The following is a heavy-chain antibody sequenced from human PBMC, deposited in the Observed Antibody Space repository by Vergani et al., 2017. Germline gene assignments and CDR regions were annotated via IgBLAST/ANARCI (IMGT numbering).Heavy chain of an antibody. CDR2: INHSGST. CDR3: ARGLPSDYVWGSYRSKTNWFDP. V-gene: IGHV4-34*01. Sequence: QVQLQQWGAGLLKPSETLTLTCAVYGGSFSGYYWSWIRQPPGKGLDWVGEINHSGSTNYNPSLKSRVTISVDTSKNQFSLKLSSVTAADTAVYYCARGLPSDYVWGSYRSKTNWFDPWGQGTLVTVSS. J-gene: IGHJ5*02. D-gene: IGHD3-16*02. CDR1: GGSFSGYY.